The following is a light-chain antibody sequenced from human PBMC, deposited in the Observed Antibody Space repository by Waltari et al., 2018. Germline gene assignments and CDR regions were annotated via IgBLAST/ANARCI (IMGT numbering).Light chain of an antibody. CDR2: GVN. CDR1: GSNIGAGYD. V-gene: IGLV1-40*01. Sequence: QSVLTRPPSVSGAPGQRVTISCTGGGSNIGAGYDVHWYRQLPGKAPELLIYGVNNRPAGVPDRFFGSLSGTSASLAITGLQAEDEADYYCQSYDTSLSVVFGGGTKLTV. CDR3: QSYDTSLSVV. J-gene: IGLJ2*01.